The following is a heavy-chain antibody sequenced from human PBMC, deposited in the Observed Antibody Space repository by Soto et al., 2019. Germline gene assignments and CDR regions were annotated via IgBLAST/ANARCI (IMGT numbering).Heavy chain of an antibody. V-gene: IGHV1-2*02. CDR1: GYRFTGYY. CDR3: ALGQRVMVGNNPGLDY. D-gene: IGHD2-15*01. CDR2: SSPDHGGT. Sequence: QVQLVQSGPEVKKPGASVKVSCKTSGYRFTGYYLHWMRQAPGQGFEWMGWSSPDHGGTNYAQGFQGRITMTSDTSITTAFVELSGAPSDDTALYFCALGQRVMVGNNPGLDYWGQGTLVTVSS. J-gene: IGHJ4*02.